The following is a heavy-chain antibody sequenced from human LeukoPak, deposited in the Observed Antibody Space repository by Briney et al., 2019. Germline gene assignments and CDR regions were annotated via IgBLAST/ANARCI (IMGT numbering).Heavy chain of an antibody. V-gene: IGHV3-21*01. Sequence: GGSLRLSCAASGFTFSSYSMNWVRQAPGKGLEWISSISSSSSYIYYADSVKGRFTISRDNAKNSLYLQMNSLRAEDTAVYYCARDPASDNTFFDYWGQGALVTVSS. CDR1: GFTFSSYS. CDR3: ARDPASDNTFFDY. D-gene: IGHD1-1*01. J-gene: IGHJ4*02. CDR2: ISSSSSYI.